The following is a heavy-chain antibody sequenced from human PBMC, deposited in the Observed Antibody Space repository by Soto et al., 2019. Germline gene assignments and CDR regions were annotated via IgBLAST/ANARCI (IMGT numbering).Heavy chain of an antibody. J-gene: IGHJ6*02. D-gene: IGHD7-27*01. CDR3: AREWGLLPYYVMNV. V-gene: IGHV4-61*03. CDR2: ISYTGRT. Sequence: SETLSLTCIVSGDSVTSGSCYWTWLRQPPGKGLEWIGYISYTGRTKYNPSLQSRVTISVDTSKNDFSLNLSSVTAADTAVYFCAREWGLLPYYVMNVWGHGTAVTVSS. CDR1: GDSVTSGSCY.